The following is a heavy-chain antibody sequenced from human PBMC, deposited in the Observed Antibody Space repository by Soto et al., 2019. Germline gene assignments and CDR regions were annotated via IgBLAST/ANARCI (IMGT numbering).Heavy chain of an antibody. V-gene: IGHV4-34*01. J-gene: IGHJ6*02. D-gene: IGHD3-10*01. CDR1: GGSFSGYY. CDR3: ARPYYYGSGSYRSRMDV. CDR2: INHSGST. Sequence: SETLSLTCAVYGGSFSGYYLGWIRQPPGKGLEWIGEINHSGSTNYNPSLKSRVTISVDTSKNQFSLKLSSVTAADTAVYYCARPYYYGSGSYRSRMDVWGQGTTVTVSS.